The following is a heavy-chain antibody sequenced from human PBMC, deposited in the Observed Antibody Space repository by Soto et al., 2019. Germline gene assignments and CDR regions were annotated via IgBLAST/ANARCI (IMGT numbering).Heavy chain of an antibody. CDR1: VGSINNGTSS. CDR3: AREGGEYCSRGSCYRNWFDP. Sequence: KPSETLSLTCTVSVGSINNGTSSWTWILQPPGKGLEWIGYLYHIGTTYYNPSLKSRVTMSEDRSKNQFSLKLSSVTAADTAVYYCAREGGEYCSRGSCYRNWFDPWGQGILVTVSS. J-gene: IGHJ5*02. V-gene: IGHV4-30-2*01. D-gene: IGHD2-15*01. CDR2: LYHIGTT.